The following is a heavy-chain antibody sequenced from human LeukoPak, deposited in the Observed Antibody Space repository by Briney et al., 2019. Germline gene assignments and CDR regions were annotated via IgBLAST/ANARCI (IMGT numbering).Heavy chain of an antibody. CDR3: AAPGVPAATYYFDY. Sequence: GGSLRLSCAASGFTFSTYGLNWVRQAPGKGLEWVAFIRYDESNKSYADSVKGRFTISRDNSKNTLYLQMNSLRAEDTAVYYCAAPGVPAATYYFDYWGQGTLVTVSS. J-gene: IGHJ4*02. CDR2: IRYDESNK. D-gene: IGHD2-2*01. CDR1: GFTFSTYG. V-gene: IGHV3-30*02.